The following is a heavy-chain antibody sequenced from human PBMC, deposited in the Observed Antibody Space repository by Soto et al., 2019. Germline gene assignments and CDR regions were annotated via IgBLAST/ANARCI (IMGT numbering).Heavy chain of an antibody. CDR1: GGSISSYY. Sequence: SETLSLTCTVSGGSISSYYWSWIRQPPGKGLEWIGYIYYSGSTNYNPSLKSRVTISVDTSKNQFSLKLSSVTAADTAVYYCARISRDYGDYLRYYYGMDVWGQGTTVTVS. CDR3: ARISRDYGDYLRYYYGMDV. D-gene: IGHD4-17*01. CDR2: IYYSGST. J-gene: IGHJ6*02. V-gene: IGHV4-59*01.